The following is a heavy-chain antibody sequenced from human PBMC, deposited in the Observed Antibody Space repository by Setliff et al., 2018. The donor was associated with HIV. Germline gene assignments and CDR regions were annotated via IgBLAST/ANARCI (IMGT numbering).Heavy chain of an antibody. Sequence: GGSLRLSCAASGFTFSSFAMSWVRLTPGKGLEWVSGITDSGSTTYYDDSVKGRFTISRDNSKNTLYLQINSLRAEDTAVYYCARGNIVVVTAYFDYWGQGTLVTVSS. CDR3: ARGNIVVVTAYFDY. CDR1: GFTFSSFA. D-gene: IGHD2-21*02. CDR2: ITDSGSTT. J-gene: IGHJ4*02. V-gene: IGHV3-23*01.